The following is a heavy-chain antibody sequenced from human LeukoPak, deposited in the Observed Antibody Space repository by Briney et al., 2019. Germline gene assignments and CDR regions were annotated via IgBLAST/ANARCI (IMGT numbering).Heavy chain of an antibody. Sequence: GGSLRLSCAASGFTFSSYAMSWVRQAPGKGLEWVSSISRSSSDIYYADSVKGRFTISRDNAKNSLYLQMESLRVEDTAVYYCASPSDSYDTSGYYYWGQGTLVTVSS. V-gene: IGHV3-21*01. D-gene: IGHD3-22*01. CDR3: ASPSDSYDTSGYYY. CDR1: GFTFSSYA. CDR2: ISRSSSDI. J-gene: IGHJ4*02.